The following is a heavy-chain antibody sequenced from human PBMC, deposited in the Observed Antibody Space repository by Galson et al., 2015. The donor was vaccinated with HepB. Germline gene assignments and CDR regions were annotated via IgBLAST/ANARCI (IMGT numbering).Heavy chain of an antibody. J-gene: IGHJ6*01. CDR1: GFAFSSYD. CDR2: IGTAGDT. Sequence: SLRLSCAASGFAFSSYDMHWVRQATGKGLEWVSAIGTAGDTYYPGSVKGRFTISRENAKNSLYLQMNSLRAGDTAVYYCARAGYCSGGSCYYYYGMDVWGQGTTVTVSS. CDR3: ARAGYCSGGSCYYYYGMDV. D-gene: IGHD2-15*01. V-gene: IGHV3-13*04.